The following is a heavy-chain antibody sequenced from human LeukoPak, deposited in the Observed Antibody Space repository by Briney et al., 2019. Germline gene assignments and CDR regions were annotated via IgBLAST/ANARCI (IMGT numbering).Heavy chain of an antibody. Sequence: PGGSLRLSCAAYGFTFDDYAMHWVRQAPGKVLDRVSLITGDGNRAYDAEPVQGRFTISRDNNKTSLYLQMNRLTTEDTALYFCAKATNHYGGRSYSNDAFDMWGQGTMGTVPS. CDR1: GFTFDDYA. CDR2: ITGDGNRA. J-gene: IGHJ3*02. CDR3: AKATNHYGGRSYSNDAFDM. D-gene: IGHD4-23*01. V-gene: IGHV3-43*02.